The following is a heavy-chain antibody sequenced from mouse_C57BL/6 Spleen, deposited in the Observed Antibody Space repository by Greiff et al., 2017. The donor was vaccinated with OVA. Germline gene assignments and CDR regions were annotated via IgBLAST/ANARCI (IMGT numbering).Heavy chain of an antibody. V-gene: IGHV1-22*01. Sequence: EVQLQQSGPELVKPGASVKMSCKASGYTFTDYNMHWVKQSHGKSLEWIGYINPNNGGTSYNQKFKGKATLIVNKSSSTAYMELRSLTSEDSAVYYCARCEMDFLYYFDYWGQGTTLTVSS. CDR3: ARCEMDFLYYFDY. J-gene: IGHJ2*01. CDR2: INPNNGGT. D-gene: IGHD2-3*01. CDR1: GYTFTDYN.